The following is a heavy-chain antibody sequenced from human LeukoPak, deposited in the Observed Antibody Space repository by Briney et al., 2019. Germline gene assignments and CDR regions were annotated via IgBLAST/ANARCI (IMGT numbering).Heavy chain of an antibody. CDR3: ARGGGGYCSSTSCPLYDLGW. Sequence: GASVKVSCKASGYTFTSYYMHWVRQAPGQGLEWMGIINPSGGSTSYAQKFQGRVTMTRDTSTSTVYMELSSLRSEDTAVYYCARGGGGYCSSTSCPLYDLGWWGQGTLVTVSS. D-gene: IGHD2-2*01. CDR1: GYTFTSYY. V-gene: IGHV1-46*01. J-gene: IGHJ4*02. CDR2: INPSGGST.